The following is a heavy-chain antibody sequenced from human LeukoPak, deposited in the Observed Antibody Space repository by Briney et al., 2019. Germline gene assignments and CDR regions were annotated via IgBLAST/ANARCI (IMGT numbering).Heavy chain of an antibody. D-gene: IGHD5-12*01. CDR2: INHSGST. Sequence: SETLSLTCAVYGGSFSGYYWSWIRQPPGKGLEWIGEINHSGSTNYNPSLKSRVTISVDTSKNQFSLKLSSVTAADTAVYYCARGSGYSGCAQNDYWGQGTLVTVSS. J-gene: IGHJ4*02. CDR3: ARGSGYSGCAQNDY. CDR1: GGSFSGYY. V-gene: IGHV4-34*01.